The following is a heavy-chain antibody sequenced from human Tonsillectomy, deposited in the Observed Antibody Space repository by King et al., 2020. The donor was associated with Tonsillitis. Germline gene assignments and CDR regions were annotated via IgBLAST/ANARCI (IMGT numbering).Heavy chain of an antibody. J-gene: IGHJ4*02. CDR2: IFYTGNT. V-gene: IGHV4-59*01. CDR1: GGSISHYY. Sequence: QLQESGPGLVKPSETLSLTCTVSGGSISHYYWSWIRQPPGKGLEWIGYIFYTGNTDYKPSLRGRVTVSLDTSKSQFSLKLSYVTAADTAMYFCAGVGAVTADFDYWGQGILVTVSS. D-gene: IGHD5-18*01. CDR3: AGVGAVTADFDY.